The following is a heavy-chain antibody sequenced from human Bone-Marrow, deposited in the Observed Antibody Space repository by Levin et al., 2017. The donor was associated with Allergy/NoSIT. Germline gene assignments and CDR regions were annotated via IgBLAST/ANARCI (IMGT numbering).Heavy chain of an antibody. CDR2: IAGKSEST. Sequence: PGGSLRLSCAASGFAFNSYAMTWVRQAPGQGLEWVSTIAGKSESTHYTQSVKGRFTISRDNSKNTLYMEMNSLTGDDTAVYYCAKVSDYYASGRPEYFYGMDVWGQGTTVTVSS. V-gene: IGHV3-23*01. CDR1: GFAFNSYA. D-gene: IGHD3-10*01. CDR3: AKVSDYYASGRPEYFYGMDV. J-gene: IGHJ6*02.